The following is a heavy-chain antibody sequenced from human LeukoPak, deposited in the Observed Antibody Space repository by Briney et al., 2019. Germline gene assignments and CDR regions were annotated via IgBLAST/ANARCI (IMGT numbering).Heavy chain of an antibody. CDR2: IKQDGSEK. V-gene: IGHV3-7*03. J-gene: IGHJ6*04. Sequence: GGSLRLSCSASGFIFSSYGIHWVRQAPGKGLEWVADIKQDGSEKYYVDSVKGRFTISRDNAENSLYLQMNSLRAEDTAVYYCARLVEGSSWYQYYYYYYGLDVWGKGPTVTVSS. D-gene: IGHD6-13*01. CDR1: GFIFSSYG. CDR3: ARLVEGSSWYQYYYYYYGLDV.